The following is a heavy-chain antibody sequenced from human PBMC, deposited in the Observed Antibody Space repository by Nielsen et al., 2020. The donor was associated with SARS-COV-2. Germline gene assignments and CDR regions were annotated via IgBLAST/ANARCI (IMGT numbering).Heavy chain of an antibody. D-gene: IGHD7-27*01. CDR2: ISYDGSEK. Sequence: GGSLRLSCAASGFTFSSYGMHWVRQAPGKGLEWVAVISYDGSEKYYADSVKGRFTISRDNSKNTLYLQIDSLRAEGTAVYYCARGNGWGSYFDYWGQGTLVTVSS. CDR3: ARGNGWGSYFDY. J-gene: IGHJ4*02. V-gene: IGHV3-30-3*01. CDR1: GFTFSSYG.